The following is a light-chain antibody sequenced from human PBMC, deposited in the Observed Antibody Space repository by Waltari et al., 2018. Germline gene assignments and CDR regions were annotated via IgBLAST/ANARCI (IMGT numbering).Light chain of an antibody. V-gene: IGKV3-20*01. CDR3: QHYVRLPAT. Sequence: EILLKQSPGTLSLSPGERATLSCRASQSVTRALAWYQQKPGQAPRLLIYDTSKRATGIPDRFSGSGSGTDFSLTISRLEPEDFAVYYCQHYVRLPATFGQGTKVEIK. J-gene: IGKJ1*01. CDR1: QSVTRAL. CDR2: DTS.